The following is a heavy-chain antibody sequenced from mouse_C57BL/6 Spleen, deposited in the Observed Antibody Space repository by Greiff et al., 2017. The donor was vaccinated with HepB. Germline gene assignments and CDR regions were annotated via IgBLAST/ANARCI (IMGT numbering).Heavy chain of an antibody. CDR3: ARYRYYGSSLAWFAY. Sequence: EVQLQQSGAELVKPGASVKLSCTASGFNIKDYYMHWVKQRTEQGLEWIGRIDPEDGETKYAPKFQGKATITADTSSNTADLQLSSLTSEDTAVYYCARYRYYGSSLAWFAYWGQGTLVTVSA. CDR2: IDPEDGET. J-gene: IGHJ3*01. V-gene: IGHV14-2*01. CDR1: GFNIKDYY. D-gene: IGHD1-1*01.